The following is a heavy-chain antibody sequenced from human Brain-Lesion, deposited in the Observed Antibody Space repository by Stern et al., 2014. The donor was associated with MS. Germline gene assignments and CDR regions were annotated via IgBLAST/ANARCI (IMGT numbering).Heavy chain of an antibody. CDR2: IFSNDEK. V-gene: IGHV2-26*01. Sequence: ESGPVLVKPTETLTLTCTVSGFSLNNPTMGVSWIRQPPGKALEWLEHIFSNDEKSYSTSLKSRLTISKDISKSQVVLTMSNMDPVDTATYSCARTSYYSDSGTWVGWFDPWGQGTLVTVSS. CDR1: GFSLNNPTMG. CDR3: ARTSYYSDSGTWVGWFDP. J-gene: IGHJ5*02. D-gene: IGHD3-10*01.